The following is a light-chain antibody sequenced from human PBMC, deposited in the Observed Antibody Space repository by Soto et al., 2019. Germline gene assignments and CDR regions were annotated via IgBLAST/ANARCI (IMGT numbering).Light chain of an antibody. CDR3: NSYGGSNNFV. CDR1: SSDVGGYNY. J-gene: IGLJ1*01. CDR2: EVS. Sequence: QSALTQPPSASGSPGQSVTISCTGTSSDVGGYNYVSWYQQHPGKAPKLMIYEVSKRPSGVPDRFSGSKSGNTASLTVSGLQAEDEADYYCNSYGGSNNFVFGNRTKVTVL. V-gene: IGLV2-8*01.